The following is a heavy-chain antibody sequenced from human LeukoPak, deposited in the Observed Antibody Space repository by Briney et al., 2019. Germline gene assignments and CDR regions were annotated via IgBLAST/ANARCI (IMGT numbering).Heavy chain of an antibody. Sequence: PSETLSLTCSVSGDSVSRSDSYWDWIRQPPGKGLEWIETIYYSERTYYSPSLKSRVTMSVDPSNNQFSLTLRPVTASDTAVYYCARRRYYDGSGYLEWGQGTLLSVSS. CDR3: ARRRYYDGSGYLE. D-gene: IGHD3-22*01. CDR2: IYYSERT. V-gene: IGHV4-39*01. CDR1: GDSVSRSDSY. J-gene: IGHJ1*01.